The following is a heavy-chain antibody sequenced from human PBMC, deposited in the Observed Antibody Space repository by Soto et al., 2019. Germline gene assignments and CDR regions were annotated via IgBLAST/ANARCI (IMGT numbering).Heavy chain of an antibody. CDR2: INHSGSN. Sequence: SETLSLTCAVYGGSFSGYYWSWIRQPPGKGLEWIGEINHSGSNNYNPSLKSRVTISVDTSKNQFSLKLSSVTAADTAVYYCARGLTEYYDPFDYWGQGTLVTVSS. CDR3: ARGLTEYYDPFDY. V-gene: IGHV4-34*01. CDR1: GGSFSGYY. D-gene: IGHD3-16*01. J-gene: IGHJ4*02.